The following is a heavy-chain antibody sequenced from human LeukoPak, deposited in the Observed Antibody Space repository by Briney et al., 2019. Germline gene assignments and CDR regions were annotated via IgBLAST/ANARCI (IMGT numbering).Heavy chain of an antibody. D-gene: IGHD3-10*01. CDR1: GGSISSYY. Sequence: SETLSLTCTVSGGSISSYYWSWIRQPAGKGLEWIGYTYYSGSTYYNPSLKSRVTISVDTSKNQFSLKLSSVTAADTAVYYCARVLFGGPNDYWGQGTLVTVSS. V-gene: IGHV4-59*06. J-gene: IGHJ4*02. CDR2: TYYSGST. CDR3: ARVLFGGPNDY.